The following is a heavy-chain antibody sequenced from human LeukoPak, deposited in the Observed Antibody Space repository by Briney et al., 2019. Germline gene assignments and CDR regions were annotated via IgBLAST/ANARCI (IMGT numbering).Heavy chain of an antibody. D-gene: IGHD4-17*01. J-gene: IGHJ5*02. V-gene: IGHV3-23*01. CDR3: AKGLKVNGDPLRNWFDP. CDR2: VSGDGART. CDR1: GFTFSSYA. Sequence: GGSLRLSCAASGFTFSSYAMSWVRQAPGKGLEWVSAVSGDGARTFYADSVKGRFTISRDNSMNTLSLQMNSLRAEDTAVYYCAKGLKVNGDPLRNWFDPWGQGTLVTVSS.